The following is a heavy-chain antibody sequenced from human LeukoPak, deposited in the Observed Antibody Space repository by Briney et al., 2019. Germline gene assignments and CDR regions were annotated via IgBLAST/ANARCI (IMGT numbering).Heavy chain of an antibody. D-gene: IGHD3-22*01. Sequence: TGTLSLTCTVSGASISTSSYYWGWIRQPPGKGLEWIGSIYYSGSTYYNPSLKSRVTISVDTSKNQFSLKLSSVTAADTAVYYCAREPNYYDSSGKVYWGQGTLVTVSS. CDR2: IYYSGST. J-gene: IGHJ4*02. CDR3: AREPNYYDSSGKVY. V-gene: IGHV4-39*07. CDR1: GASISTSSYY.